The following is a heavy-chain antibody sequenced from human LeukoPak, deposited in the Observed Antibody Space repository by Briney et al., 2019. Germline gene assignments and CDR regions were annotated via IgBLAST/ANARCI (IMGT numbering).Heavy chain of an antibody. V-gene: IGHV4-39*07. D-gene: IGHD6-13*01. J-gene: IGHJ4*02. Sequence: SETLSLTCTVPGGSISSSSYYWGWIRQPPGKGLEWIGSIYYSGSTYYNPSLKSRVTISVDTSKNQFSLKLSSVTAADTAVYYCARGKEYSSSWSPFDYWGQGTLVTVSS. CDR1: GGSISSSSYY. CDR2: IYYSGST. CDR3: ARGKEYSSSWSPFDY.